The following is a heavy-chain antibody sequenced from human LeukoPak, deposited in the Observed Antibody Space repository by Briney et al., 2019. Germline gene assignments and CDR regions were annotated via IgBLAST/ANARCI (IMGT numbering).Heavy chain of an antibody. D-gene: IGHD3-10*01. CDR3: ARGLELWFGGAHDY. CDR2: INHSGST. Sequence: PSETLSLTCAVYGGSFSGYYWSWIRQPPGKGLEWVGEINHSGSTNYNPSLKSRVTISVDMSKNQFSLKLSSVTAADTAVYYCARGLELWFGGAHDYWGQGTLVTVSS. V-gene: IGHV4-34*01. CDR1: GGSFSGYY. J-gene: IGHJ4*02.